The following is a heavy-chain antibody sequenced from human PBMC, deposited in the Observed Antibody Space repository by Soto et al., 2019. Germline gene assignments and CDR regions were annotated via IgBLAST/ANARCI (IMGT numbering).Heavy chain of an antibody. J-gene: IGHJ4*02. D-gene: IGHD6-13*01. CDR1: GFTFSSYG. CDR2: ISYDGSNK. CDR3: AKDKRSSSWYREQVDY. Sequence: QVQLVESGGGVVQPGRSLRLSCAASGFTFSSYGMHWVRQAPGKGLEWVAVISYDGSNKYYADSVKGRFTISRDNAKNTLYLQMNSMRAEDTAVYYCAKDKRSSSWYREQVDYWGQGTLVTVSS. V-gene: IGHV3-30*18.